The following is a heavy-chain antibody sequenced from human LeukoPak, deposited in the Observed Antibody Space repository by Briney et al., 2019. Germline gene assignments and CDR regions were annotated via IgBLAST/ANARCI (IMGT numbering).Heavy chain of an antibody. D-gene: IGHD1-1*01. CDR2: IYYSGST. CDR3: ARVGGTNNYYYGMDV. V-gene: IGHV4-59*01. J-gene: IGHJ6*02. CDR1: GGSISSYY. Sequence: PSETLSLTCTVSGGSISSYYWSWIRQPLGKGLEWIGYIYYSGSTNYNPSLKTRVTISVDTSKNQFSLKLSSVTAADTAVYYCARVGGTNNYYYGMDVWGQGTTVTVSS.